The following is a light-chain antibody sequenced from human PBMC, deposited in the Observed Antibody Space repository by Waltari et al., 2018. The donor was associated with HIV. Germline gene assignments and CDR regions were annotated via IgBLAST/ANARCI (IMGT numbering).Light chain of an antibody. Sequence: DIVMTRSPATLSVSPGERATLSCRASQSVSSNLAWYQQKPGQAPRLLIYSASTRATGIPARFSGSGSGTEFTLTISSLQSEDFAVYYCQQYNNWPYTFGQGTKLEIK. CDR2: SAS. J-gene: IGKJ2*01. V-gene: IGKV3-15*01. CDR1: QSVSSN. CDR3: QQYNNWPYT.